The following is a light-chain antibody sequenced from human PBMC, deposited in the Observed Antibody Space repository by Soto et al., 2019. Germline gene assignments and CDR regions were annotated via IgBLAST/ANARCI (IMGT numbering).Light chain of an antibody. CDR3: AAWDDSLSALV. CDR1: SSNIESNY. V-gene: IGLV1-47*01. CDR2: RND. J-gene: IGLJ3*02. Sequence: QPVLTQPPSASGIPGQRVTISCSGSSSNIESNYVYWYQQLPGSAPKLLIYRNDQRPSGVPDRFSGSKSGTSASLAISGLRSEDEADYYCAAWDDSLSALVFGGGTKLTVL.